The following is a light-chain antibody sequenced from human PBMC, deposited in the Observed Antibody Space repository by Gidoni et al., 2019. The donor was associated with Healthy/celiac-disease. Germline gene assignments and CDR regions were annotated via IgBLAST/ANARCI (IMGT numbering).Light chain of an antibody. CDR1: QDISNY. CDR3: QQYDNLLTPT. CDR2: DAS. J-gene: IGKJ4*01. Sequence: DIQMTQSPSSLSASVGDRVTITCQASQDISNYLNWYQQKPGKAPKLLIYDASNLETGVPSRFSGSGSGTDFTFTISSLQPEDIATYYCQQYDNLLTPTFGGXTKVEIK. V-gene: IGKV1-33*01.